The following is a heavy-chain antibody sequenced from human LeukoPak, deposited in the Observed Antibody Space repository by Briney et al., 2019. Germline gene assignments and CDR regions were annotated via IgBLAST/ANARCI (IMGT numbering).Heavy chain of an antibody. J-gene: IGHJ6*02. CDR2: ISYDGSNK. CDR1: GFTFSSYG. CDR3: VKNLGDGYNLDYYYGMDV. Sequence: PGRSLRLSCAASGFTFSSYGMHWVRQAPGKGLEWVAVISYDGSNKYYADSVKGRFTISRDNSKNTLYLQMNSLRAEDTAVYYCVKNLGDGYNLDYYYGMDVWGQGTTVTVSS. V-gene: IGHV3-30*18. D-gene: IGHD5-24*01.